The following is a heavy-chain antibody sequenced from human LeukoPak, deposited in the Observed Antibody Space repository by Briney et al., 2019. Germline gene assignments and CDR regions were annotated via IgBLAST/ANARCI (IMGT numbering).Heavy chain of an antibody. D-gene: IGHD3-16*01. CDR1: GCSISSGGYY. CDR3: ARDSAGGFGDY. CDR2: IYYSGST. J-gene: IGHJ4*02. V-gene: IGHV4-31*03. Sequence: SHTLSLTCTVSGCSISSGGYYWSWIRQHPGKGLEWIGDIYYSGSTYYNPSLKSRVTISVDTSKNQFSQKLSSVTAADTAVYYCARDSAGGFGDYWGQGTLVTVSS.